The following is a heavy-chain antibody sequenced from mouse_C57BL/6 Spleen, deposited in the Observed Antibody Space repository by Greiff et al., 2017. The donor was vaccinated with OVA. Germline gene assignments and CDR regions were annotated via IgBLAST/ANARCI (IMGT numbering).Heavy chain of an antibody. CDR2: ISSGSSTI. CDR1: GFTFSDYG. J-gene: IGHJ4*01. D-gene: IGHD4-1*01. Sequence: EVKLLESGGGLVKPGGSLKLSCAASGFTFSDYGMHWVRQAPEKGLEWVAYISSGSSTIYYADTVKGRFTISRDNAKNTLFLQMTSLRSEDTAMYYCAKNWDVAAMDYWGQGTSVTVSS. CDR3: AKNWDVAAMDY. V-gene: IGHV5-17*01.